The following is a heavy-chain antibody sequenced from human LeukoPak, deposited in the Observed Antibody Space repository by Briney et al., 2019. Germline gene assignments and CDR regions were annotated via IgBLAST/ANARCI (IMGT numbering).Heavy chain of an antibody. D-gene: IGHD3-22*01. CDR1: GYTFTSYD. CDR2: MNPNSGNT. Sequence: ASVKVSCKASGYTFTSYDINWVRQATGQGLEWMGWMNPNSGNTGYAQKFQGRVTITRNTSISTACMELSSLRSEDTAVYYCARGNYDSSGYYVVDWFDPWGQGTLVTVSS. CDR3: ARGNYDSSGYYVVDWFDP. J-gene: IGHJ5*02. V-gene: IGHV1-8*03.